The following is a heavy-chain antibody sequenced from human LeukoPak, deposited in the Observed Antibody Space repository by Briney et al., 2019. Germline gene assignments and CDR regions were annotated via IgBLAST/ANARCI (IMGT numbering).Heavy chain of an antibody. V-gene: IGHV1-18*01. D-gene: IGHD3-22*01. J-gene: IGHJ4*02. CDR3: ARDQDSSGYHYVRALFSDY. Sequence: ASVKVSCKASGYTFTSYGISWVRQAPGQGLEWMGWICAYNGNTNYAQKLQGRVTMTTDTSTSTAYMELRSLRSDDTAVYYCARDQDSSGYHYVRALFSDYWGQGTLVTVSS. CDR1: GYTFTSYG. CDR2: ICAYNGNT.